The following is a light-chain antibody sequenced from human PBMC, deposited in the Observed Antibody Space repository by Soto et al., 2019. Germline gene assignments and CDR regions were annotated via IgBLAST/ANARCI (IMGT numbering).Light chain of an antibody. CDR1: SSNIGAGYD. J-gene: IGLJ1*01. V-gene: IGLV1-40*01. Sequence: QSVLTQPPSVSGAPGQRVTISCTGSSSNIGAGYDVHWYQQLPGTAPKLLIYGNSNRPSGVPVRFSGSKPGTSASLAITGLQAEDEADYYCQSYDSSLRGNVFGTGTKLTVL. CDR3: QSYDSSLRGNV. CDR2: GNS.